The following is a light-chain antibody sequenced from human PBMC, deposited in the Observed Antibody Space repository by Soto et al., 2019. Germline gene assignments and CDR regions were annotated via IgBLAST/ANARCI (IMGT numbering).Light chain of an antibody. J-gene: IGKJ2*01. Sequence: EIVLTQSPGTLSLSPGERATLSCRASQSVSSSYLAWYQQKPGQAPRLLIYGASSRATGIPDRFSGSGSGTDFTLTISRLEPEDFAVYSCQQYGSSPYTFCQGTKLEIK. V-gene: IGKV3-20*01. CDR3: QQYGSSPYT. CDR1: QSVSSSY. CDR2: GAS.